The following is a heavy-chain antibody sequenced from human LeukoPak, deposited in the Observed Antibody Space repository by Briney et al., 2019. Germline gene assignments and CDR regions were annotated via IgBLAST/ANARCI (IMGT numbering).Heavy chain of an antibody. J-gene: IGHJ4*02. CDR3: ARAPYSYDINGWVPFDY. CDR1: GYSILSDYY. D-gene: IGHD3-22*01. V-gene: IGHV4-38-2*02. CDR2: IYTSGST. Sequence: SETLSLTCTVSGYSILSDYYRGLSRPPPRKGLEWIGSIYTSGSTNYNPSLKRRLTISGDTSKNQFSLRLSSVTAADTAVYYCARAPYSYDINGWVPFDYWGQGTLVTVSS.